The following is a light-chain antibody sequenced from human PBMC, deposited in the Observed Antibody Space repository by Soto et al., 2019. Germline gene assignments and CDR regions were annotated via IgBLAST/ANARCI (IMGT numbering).Light chain of an antibody. CDR3: QVWDSSSAAV. CDR2: DDS. CDR1: NIGSKS. Sequence: SYELTQPPSVSVAPGQTARITCGGTNIGSKSVHWYQQKPGQAPVLVVYDDSDRPSGIPERFSGSNSGNTATLTISRVEAGDEADYYCQVWDSSSAAVFGGGTQLTVL. V-gene: IGLV3-21*02. J-gene: IGLJ7*01.